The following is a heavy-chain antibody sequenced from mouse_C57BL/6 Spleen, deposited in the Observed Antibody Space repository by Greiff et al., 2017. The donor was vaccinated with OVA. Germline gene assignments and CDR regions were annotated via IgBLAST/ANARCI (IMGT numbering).Heavy chain of an antibody. CDR3: ARWGYYGSSYWYFDV. CDR2: ISYDGSN. Sequence: EVQRVESGPGLVKPSQSLSLTCSVTGYSITSGYYWNWIRQFPGNKLEWMDYISYDGSNNYNPSLKNRISFTRDTSKNQFFLKLTSVTTEDTATYYCARWGYYGSSYWYFDVWGTGTTVTVSS. V-gene: IGHV3-6*01. D-gene: IGHD1-1*01. J-gene: IGHJ1*03. CDR1: GYSITSGYY.